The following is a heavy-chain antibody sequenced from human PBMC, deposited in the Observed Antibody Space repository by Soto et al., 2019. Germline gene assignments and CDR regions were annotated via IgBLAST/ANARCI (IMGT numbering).Heavy chain of an antibody. CDR3: ARRRNPYDFWSGYPPYAFDI. V-gene: IGHV4-39*01. Sequence: SETLSLTCTVSGGSISSSSYYWGWIRQPPGKGLEWIGSIYYSGSTYYNPSLKSRVTISVDTSKNQFSLKLSSVTAADTAVYYCARRRNPYDFWSGYPPYAFDIWGQGTMVTVSS. J-gene: IGHJ3*02. CDR2: IYYSGST. D-gene: IGHD3-3*01. CDR1: GGSISSSSYY.